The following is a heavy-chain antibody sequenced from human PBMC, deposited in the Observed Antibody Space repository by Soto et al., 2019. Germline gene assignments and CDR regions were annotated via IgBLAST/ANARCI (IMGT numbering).Heavy chain of an antibody. J-gene: IGHJ6*02. CDR1: GGCISSGDYY. CDR3: ARDRTTVVTPSYYYYGMDV. D-gene: IGHD4-17*01. CDR2: IYYSGST. V-gene: IGHV4-30-4*01. Sequence: PSETLSLTCTVSGGCISSGDYYWSWIRQPPEKGMEWIGYIYYSGSTYYNPSLKSRVTISVDTSKNQFSLKLSSVTAADTAVYYCARDRTTVVTPSYYYYGMDVWGQGTTVTVSS.